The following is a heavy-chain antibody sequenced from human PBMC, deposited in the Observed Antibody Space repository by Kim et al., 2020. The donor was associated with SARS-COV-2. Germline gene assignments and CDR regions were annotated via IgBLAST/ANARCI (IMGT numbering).Heavy chain of an antibody. D-gene: IGHD6-13*01. CDR2: IYSGGST. Sequence: GGSLRLSCAASGFTVSSNYMSWVRQAPGKGLEWVSVIYSGGSTYYADSVKGRFTISRDNSKNTLYLQMNSLRAEDTAVYYCARGPPRSAAAGPYFDYWGQGTLVTVSS. CDR3: ARGPPRSAAAGPYFDY. J-gene: IGHJ4*02. V-gene: IGHV3-53*01. CDR1: GFTVSSNY.